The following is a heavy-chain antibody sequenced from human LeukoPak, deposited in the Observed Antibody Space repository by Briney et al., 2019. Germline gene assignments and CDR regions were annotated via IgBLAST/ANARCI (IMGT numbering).Heavy chain of an antibody. J-gene: IGHJ4*02. Sequence: SETLSLTCTVSGDSISSSYWGWIRQPAGKGLEWIGRIHTSGSTYYSPSLKSRVTMSVDTSTNQFSLKLSSVTAADTAMYYCARGRLGRGLDYWGQGTLVTVSS. V-gene: IGHV4-4*07. CDR3: ARGRLGRGLDY. D-gene: IGHD6-19*01. CDR1: GDSISSSY. CDR2: IHTSGST.